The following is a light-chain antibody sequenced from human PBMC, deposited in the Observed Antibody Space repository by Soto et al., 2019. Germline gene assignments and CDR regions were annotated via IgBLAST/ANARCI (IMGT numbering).Light chain of an antibody. CDR2: AAS. Sequence: DIPMTQSPSSLSASVGDRVTITCRASQSISSYLNWYQQKPGKAPKLLIYAASSLQSGVPSRFSGSGSGTDFTLTISSLQPEAFATYYCQQSYSTPAFGQGTTLEIK. J-gene: IGKJ2*01. V-gene: IGKV1-39*01. CDR1: QSISSY. CDR3: QQSYSTPA.